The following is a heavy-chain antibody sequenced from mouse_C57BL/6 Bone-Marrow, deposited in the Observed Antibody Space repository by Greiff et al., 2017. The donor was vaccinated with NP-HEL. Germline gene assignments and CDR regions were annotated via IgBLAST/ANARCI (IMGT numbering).Heavy chain of an antibody. Sequence: VQLQQSGAELARPGASVKLSCKASGYTFTSYGISWVKQRTGQGLEWIGEIYPRSGNTYYNEKFKGKATLTADKSSSTAYMELRSLTSEDSAVYFCASRGSSYCYWYFDVWGTGTTVTVSS. CDR3: ASRGSSYCYWYFDV. V-gene: IGHV1-81*01. D-gene: IGHD1-1*01. J-gene: IGHJ1*03. CDR1: GYTFTSYG. CDR2: IYPRSGNT.